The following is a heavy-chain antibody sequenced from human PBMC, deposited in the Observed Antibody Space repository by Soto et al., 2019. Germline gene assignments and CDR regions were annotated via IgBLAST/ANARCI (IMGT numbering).Heavy chain of an antibody. CDR3: ARHGFYGDYSSNYFDP. CDR1: GYSFTNYW. D-gene: IGHD4-17*01. Sequence: PGESLKISCKGSGYSFTNYWIPWVRQMPGKGLEYMGIIYPSDSTTRYSPSFQGQVTISADKSISTAYLQWNSLKASDTAMYYCARHGFYGDYSSNYFDPWGQGTLVTVSS. J-gene: IGHJ5*02. V-gene: IGHV5-51*01. CDR2: IYPSDSTT.